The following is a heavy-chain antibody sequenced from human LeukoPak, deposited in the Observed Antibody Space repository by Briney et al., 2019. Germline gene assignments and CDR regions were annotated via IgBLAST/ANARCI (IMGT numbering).Heavy chain of an antibody. CDR1: GFTFNIYA. CDR2: VSPRGKDT. D-gene: IGHD6-13*01. Sequence: PGGSLRLSCAASGFTFNIYAMNWVRQAPGKGLEWVATVSPRGKDTYYADSVKGRFTISRDNSKNTLFLQMNSLRAEDTAVFYCAKRGAADRRGSDYWGQGTLVTVSS. V-gene: IGHV3-23*01. J-gene: IGHJ4*02. CDR3: AKRGAADRRGSDY.